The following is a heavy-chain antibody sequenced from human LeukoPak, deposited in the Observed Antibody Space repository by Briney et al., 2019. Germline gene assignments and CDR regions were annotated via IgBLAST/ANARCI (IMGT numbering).Heavy chain of an antibody. Sequence: SQTLSLTCTVSGGSISSGGYYWSWIRQHPGKGLEWIGYSYYSGSTYYNPSLKSRVTISVDTSKNQFSLKLSSVTAADTAVYYCAREIAAAAKYYYYYYMDVWGKGTTVTVSS. CDR2: SYYSGST. J-gene: IGHJ6*03. CDR1: GGSISSGGYY. V-gene: IGHV4-31*03. CDR3: AREIAAAAKYYYYYYMDV. D-gene: IGHD6-13*01.